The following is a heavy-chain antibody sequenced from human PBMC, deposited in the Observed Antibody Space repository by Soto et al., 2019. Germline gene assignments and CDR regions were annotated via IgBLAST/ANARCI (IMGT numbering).Heavy chain of an antibody. J-gene: IGHJ4*02. CDR3: AKGYSTGWSEGYFDF. V-gene: IGHV3-23*01. CDR1: GFTFSTYA. Sequence: LRLSCAASGFTFSTYAMGWVRQAPGKGLEWVSSITGTLGTYYADSVKGQFTVSRDNSKNTLYLQINSLRPDDTAVYFCAKGYSTGWSEGYFDFWGQGALVTVSS. D-gene: IGHD6-19*01. CDR2: ITGTLGT.